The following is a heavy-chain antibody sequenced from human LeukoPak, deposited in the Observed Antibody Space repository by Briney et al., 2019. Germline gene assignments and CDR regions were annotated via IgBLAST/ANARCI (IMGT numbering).Heavy chain of an antibody. CDR2: IYISGST. Sequence: SETLSLTCVASGSSISAYYWHWIRQAAGKGLEWIGRIYISGSTNYNPSLKSRVTMSLDTSKNQLSLKLRSVTAADAAVYYCAGDDDGRGYSDYWGQGTLVTVSP. CDR3: AGDDDGRGYSDY. CDR1: GSSISAYY. J-gene: IGHJ4*02. D-gene: IGHD2-15*01. V-gene: IGHV4-4*07.